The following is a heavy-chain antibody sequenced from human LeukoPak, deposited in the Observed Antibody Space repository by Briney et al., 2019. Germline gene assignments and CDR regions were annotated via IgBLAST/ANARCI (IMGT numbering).Heavy chain of an antibody. V-gene: IGHV3-74*01. Sequence: GGSLRLSCAASGFTLSSYWMHWVRQAPGKGPVWASRISSDASITNYADSVKGRFTISRDNAKNTLYLQMNSLRVEDTAVYHCARAYGSGYVYWGQGTLVTVSS. CDR3: ARAYGSGYVY. CDR1: GFTLSSYW. D-gene: IGHD3-10*01. J-gene: IGHJ4*02. CDR2: ISSDASIT.